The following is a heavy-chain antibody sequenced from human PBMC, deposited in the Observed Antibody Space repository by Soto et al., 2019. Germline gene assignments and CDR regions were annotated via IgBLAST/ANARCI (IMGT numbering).Heavy chain of an antibody. CDR3: ARVGGFGATTIDY. V-gene: IGHV4-59*08. CDR2: IYYSGST. D-gene: IGHD3-10*01. Sequence: PSETLSLTCTVSGGSISSYYWSWIRQPPGKGLEWIGYIYYSGSTYYNPSLKSRVTISVDTSKNQFSLKLSSVTAADTAVYYCARVGGFGATTIDYWGQGTLVTVS. CDR1: GGSISSYY. J-gene: IGHJ4*02.